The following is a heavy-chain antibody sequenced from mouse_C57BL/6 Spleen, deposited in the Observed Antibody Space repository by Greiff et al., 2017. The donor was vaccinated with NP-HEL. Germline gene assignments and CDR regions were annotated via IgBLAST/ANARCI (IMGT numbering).Heavy chain of an antibody. D-gene: IGHD1-2*01. CDR1: GYTFTDYN. V-gene: IGHV1-18*01. CDR3: ARTLLRYWYFDV. CDR2: INPNNGGT. J-gene: IGHJ1*03. Sequence: EVQLQQSGPELVKPGASVKIPCKASGYTFTDYNMAWVKQSHGKSLEWIGDINPNNGGTIYNQKFKGKATLTVDTSSSTAYMELRSLTSEETAVYYCARTLLRYWYFDVWGTGTTVTVSS.